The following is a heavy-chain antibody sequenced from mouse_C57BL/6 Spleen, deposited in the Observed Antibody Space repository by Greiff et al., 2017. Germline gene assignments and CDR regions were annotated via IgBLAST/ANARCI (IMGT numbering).Heavy chain of an antibody. V-gene: IGHV5-9-1*02. CDR1: GFTFSSYA. D-gene: IGHD2-4*01. Sequence: DVMLVESGEGLVKPGGSLKLSCAASGFTFSSYAMSWVRQTPEKRLEWVAYISSGGDYIYYADTVKGRFTISRDNARNTLYLQMSSLKSEDTAMYYCTRDQDYDYAMDYWGQGTSVTVSS. J-gene: IGHJ4*01. CDR3: TRDQDYDYAMDY. CDR2: ISSGGDYI.